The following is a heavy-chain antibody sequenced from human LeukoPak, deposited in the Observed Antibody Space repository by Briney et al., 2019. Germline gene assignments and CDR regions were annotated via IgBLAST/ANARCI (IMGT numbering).Heavy chain of an antibody. D-gene: IGHD2-2*01. J-gene: IGHJ4*02. CDR1: GYTFINYD. CDR2: MSANSGNT. CDR3: AKAPPDVVPVPQSFDC. Sequence: ASVKVSCKTSGYTFINYDINWVRQATGQGLEWLGWMSANSGNTGYAQKFQGRVSMTRATSISTAYLELSSLTFEDTAVYYCAKAPPDVVPVPQSFDCWGQGALVTVSS. V-gene: IGHV1-8*01.